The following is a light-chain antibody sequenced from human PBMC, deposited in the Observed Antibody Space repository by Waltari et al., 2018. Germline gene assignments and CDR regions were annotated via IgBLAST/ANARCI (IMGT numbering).Light chain of an antibody. Sequence: LVLTQSPSASASLGASVKLTCSLPGEYSAYAIAWHQQQTLKGPRYLMTVNSDGSHKKGDGISERFSGSSSDVDRYPIISRLQSDDEADYFCQTWGTGIQVFGSGTKLTVL. CDR1: GEYSAYA. CDR3: QTWGTGIQV. V-gene: IGLV4-69*01. CDR2: VNSDGSH. J-gene: IGLJ3*02.